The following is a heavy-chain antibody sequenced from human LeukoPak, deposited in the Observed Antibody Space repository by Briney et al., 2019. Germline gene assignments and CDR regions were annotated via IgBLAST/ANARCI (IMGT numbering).Heavy chain of an antibody. J-gene: IGHJ4*02. Sequence: GRSLRLACAASGFTFGGYGMHWVRQAPGKGLEWLAVISFNGGTQYYADSVKGRFIISRDSSKSTLYLQMNSLRPEDTAVYHCAKEDLSGNYYYFDHWGQGTLVTVSS. CDR3: AKEDLSGNYYYFDH. V-gene: IGHV3-30*18. CDR1: GFTFGGYG. D-gene: IGHD1-26*01. CDR2: ISFNGGTQ.